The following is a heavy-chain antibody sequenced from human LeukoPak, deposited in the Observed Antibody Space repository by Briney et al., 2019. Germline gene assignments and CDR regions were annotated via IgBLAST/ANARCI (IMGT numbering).Heavy chain of an antibody. J-gene: IGHJ5*02. CDR2: MNPNSGNT. CDR1: GYTFTSYD. CDR3: ARDQGDTAMVWFDP. V-gene: IGHV1-8*01. Sequence: ASVKVSCKASGYTFTSYDINWVRQATGQGLEWMGWMNPNSGNTGYAQKFQGRVTMTRNTSISTAYMELSSLRSEDTAVYYCARDQGDTAMVWFDPWGQGTLVTVSS. D-gene: IGHD5-18*01.